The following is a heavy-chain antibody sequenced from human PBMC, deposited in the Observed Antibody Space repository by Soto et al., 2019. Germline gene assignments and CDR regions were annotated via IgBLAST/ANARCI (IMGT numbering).Heavy chain of an antibody. Sequence: EVQLVESGGGLVQPGGSLRLSCAASGFTFSSYSMNWVRQAPGKGMEWVSYISSSSSTIYYADSVKGRFTISRDNAKNSLYLQMNSLRDEDTAVYYCARDPGDYGEYGMDVWGQGTTVTVSS. CDR1: GFTFSSYS. CDR2: ISSSSSTI. D-gene: IGHD4-17*01. CDR3: ARDPGDYGEYGMDV. V-gene: IGHV3-48*02. J-gene: IGHJ6*02.